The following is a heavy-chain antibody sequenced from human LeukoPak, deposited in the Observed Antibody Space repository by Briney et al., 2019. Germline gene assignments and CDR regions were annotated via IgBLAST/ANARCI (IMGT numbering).Heavy chain of an antibody. CDR3: ARRAYYYGSGSYFRPSYFDY. J-gene: IGHJ4*02. CDR1: GGSFSGYY. D-gene: IGHD3-10*01. Sequence: PSETLSLTCAVYGGSFSGYYWSWIRQPPGKGLEWIGEINQSGSTNYNPSLKSQVTISVDTSKNQFSLKLSSVTAADTAVYHCARRAYYYGSGSYFRPSYFDYWGQGTLVTVSS. CDR2: INQSGST. V-gene: IGHV4-34*01.